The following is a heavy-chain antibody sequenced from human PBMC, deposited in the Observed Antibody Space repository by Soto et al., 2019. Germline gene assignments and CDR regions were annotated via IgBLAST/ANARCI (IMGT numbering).Heavy chain of an antibody. Sequence: GGSLRLSCAASGFTFSNYAIHWVRQAPGKGLEWVAVLSYDGNNKHYADSVKGRFTISRDNSKNTLFLQMNSLRAEDTAVYYCARGPIGDAAMVTNYFDYWGQGTLVTVSS. D-gene: IGHD5-18*01. V-gene: IGHV3-30-3*01. CDR3: ARGPIGDAAMVTNYFDY. J-gene: IGHJ4*02. CDR2: LSYDGNNK. CDR1: GFTFSNYA.